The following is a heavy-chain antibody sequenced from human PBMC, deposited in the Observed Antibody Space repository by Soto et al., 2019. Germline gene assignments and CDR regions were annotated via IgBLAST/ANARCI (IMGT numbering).Heavy chain of an antibody. CDR1: GLAFSSCA. D-gene: IGHD3-22*01. V-gene: IGHV3-23*01. J-gene: IGHJ4*02. CDR2: IGISDDRT. CDR3: AKQYLSGGYYYQFDS. Sequence: PGGSLRLSCAASGLAFSSCAMSWVRQAEGKGLEWVATIGISDDRTHFADSVKGRFSISRDNSKNTLYLQMNSLRAEDTAVYYCAKQYLSGGYYYQFDSWGQGTLVTVSS.